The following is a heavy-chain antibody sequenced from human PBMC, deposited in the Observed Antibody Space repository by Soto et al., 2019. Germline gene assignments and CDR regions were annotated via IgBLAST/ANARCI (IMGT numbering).Heavy chain of an antibody. Sequence: GASVKVCWKASRYTFTGYYMHWVRHAHGQGLEWMGWINPNSGGTNYAQKFQGWVTMTRDTSISTAYMELSRLRSDDTAVYYCASAGTAAGPYNWFDPWGQGTLVTVSS. D-gene: IGHD6-13*01. CDR3: ASAGTAAGPYNWFDP. CDR2: INPNSGGT. J-gene: IGHJ5*02. CDR1: RYTFTGYY. V-gene: IGHV1-2*04.